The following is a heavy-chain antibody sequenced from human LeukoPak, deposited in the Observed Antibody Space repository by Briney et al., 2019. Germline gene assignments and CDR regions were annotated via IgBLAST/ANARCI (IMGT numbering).Heavy chain of an antibody. CDR2: IWYDGSNK. J-gene: IGHJ3*02. V-gene: IGHV3-33*06. CDR3: AKGVAISTYLLYAFDI. CDR1: GFTFSSYG. D-gene: IGHD2/OR15-2a*01. Sequence: GRSLGLSCAASGFTFSSYGMHWVRQAPGKGLEWVAVIWYDGSNKYYADSVKGRFTISRDNSKNTLYLQMNSLRAEDTAVYYCAKGVAISTYLLYAFDIWGQGTMVTVSS.